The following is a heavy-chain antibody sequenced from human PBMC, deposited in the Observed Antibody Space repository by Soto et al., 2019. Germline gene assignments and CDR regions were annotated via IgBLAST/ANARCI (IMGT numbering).Heavy chain of an antibody. V-gene: IGHV4-31*03. CDR1: GGSISSGGYY. D-gene: IGHD3-10*01. CDR3: ARFRFGELLADFDY. J-gene: IGHJ4*02. Sequence: QVQLQESGPGLVKPSQTLSLTCTVSGGSISSGGYYWSWIRQHPGKGLEWIGYIYYSGSTYYNPSVKSRVTISVDTSKNQFSLKLSSVNAADTAVYYCARFRFGELLADFDYWGQGTLVTVSS. CDR2: IYYSGST.